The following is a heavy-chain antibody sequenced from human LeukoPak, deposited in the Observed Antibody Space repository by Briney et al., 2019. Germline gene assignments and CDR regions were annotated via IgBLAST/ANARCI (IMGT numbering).Heavy chain of an antibody. CDR1: GFTFDDYA. CDR2: ISWNSGNI. J-gene: IGHJ4*02. V-gene: IGHV3-9*01. Sequence: GGSLRLSCAASGFTFDDYAMHWVRQAPGKGLEWVSGISWNSGNIGYADSVKGRFTISRDNGKNSLYLQMNSLRAEDTALYYCAKTFRNNYFDYWGQGTLVTVSS. CDR3: AKTFRNNYFDY.